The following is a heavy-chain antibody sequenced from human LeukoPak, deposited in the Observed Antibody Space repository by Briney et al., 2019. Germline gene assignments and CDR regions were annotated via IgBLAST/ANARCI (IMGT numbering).Heavy chain of an antibody. CDR2: INTKTGNP. D-gene: IGHD3-3*02. J-gene: IGHJ3*01. CDR1: GYTFSSYA. V-gene: IGHV7-4-1*02. CDR3: ARDTYYHETSGFDAFDF. Sequence: GASVKVSCKTFGYTFSSYAINWVRQAPGQGLEWMGWINTKTGNPTYGRGFTGRFVFSLDSSVNTAFLQINSLKAEDTALYYCARDTYYHETSGFDAFDFWGQGTKVIVSS.